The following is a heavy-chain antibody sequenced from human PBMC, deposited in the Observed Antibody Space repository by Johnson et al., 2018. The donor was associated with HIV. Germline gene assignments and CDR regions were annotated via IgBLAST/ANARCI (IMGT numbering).Heavy chain of an antibody. V-gene: IGHV3-30*04. Sequence: QVQLVESGGGVVQPGGSLRLSCAASGFTFSSYAMHWVRQAPGKGLEWVAVISYDGSNKYYADSVKGRFTISRDNSKNTLYLQMNTLRAEDTAVYYCGGVGRTGSAFDMWGLGTMVTVSS. J-gene: IGHJ3*02. CDR2: ISYDGSNK. CDR1: GFTFSSYA. CDR3: GGVGRTGSAFDM. D-gene: IGHD2-15*01.